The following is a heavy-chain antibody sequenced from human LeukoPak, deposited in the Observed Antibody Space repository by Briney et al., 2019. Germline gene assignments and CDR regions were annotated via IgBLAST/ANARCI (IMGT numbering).Heavy chain of an antibody. D-gene: IGHD3-22*01. CDR2: INPNSGGT. CDR3: ARDKPSEHYYYDTAGFDF. CDR1: GYTFTGYY. Sequence: RASVTVSCKASGYTFTGYYMHWVRQAPGQGLEWMGWINPNSGGTNYAQRFQGRVTMTRDTSISTAYMELSGLRSDDTAVYYCARDKPSEHYYYDTAGFDFWGQGSLVTVSS. J-gene: IGHJ4*02. V-gene: IGHV1-2*02.